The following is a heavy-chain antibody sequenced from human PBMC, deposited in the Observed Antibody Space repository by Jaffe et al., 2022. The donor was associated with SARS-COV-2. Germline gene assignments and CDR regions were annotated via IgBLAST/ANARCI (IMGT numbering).Heavy chain of an antibody. J-gene: IGHJ4*02. CDR1: GGSISTYNYY. Sequence: QLQLQESGPGLVKPSETLSLTCTVSGGSISTYNYYWGWVRQPPGKGLEWIGSLHYNGNTYYNPSLKSRVTISVDTSKNQFSLRLTSVTAADTAVYYCARRNYHGSGTYDSWGQGTLVTVSS. CDR3: ARRNYHGSGTYDS. D-gene: IGHD3-10*01. V-gene: IGHV4-39*01. CDR2: LHYNGNT.